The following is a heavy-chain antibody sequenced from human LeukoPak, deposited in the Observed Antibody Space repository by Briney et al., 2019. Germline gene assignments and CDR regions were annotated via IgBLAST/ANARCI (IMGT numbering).Heavy chain of an antibody. CDR2: ISSSSSYI. V-gene: IGHV3-21*01. J-gene: IGHJ4*02. CDR1: GFTFSSYS. D-gene: IGHD3-22*01. Sequence: PGGSLRLSCAASGFTFSSYSMNWVRQAPGKGLEWVSSISSSSSYIYYADSVKGRFTISRDNAKNSLYLQMNSLRAEDTAVYYCARARNNYDRSGFSALDYWGQGTLVTVSS. CDR3: ARARNNYDRSGFSALDY.